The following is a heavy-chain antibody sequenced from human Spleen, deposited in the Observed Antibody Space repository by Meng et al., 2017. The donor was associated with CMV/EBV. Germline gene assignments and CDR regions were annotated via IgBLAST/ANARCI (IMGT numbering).Heavy chain of an antibody. V-gene: IGHV5-51*01. CDR1: GYSFSNYW. Sequence: KVSCKGSGYSFSNYWIGWVRQMPGKGLEWMGIIYPSDSDTRYSPSFQGQVTISADKSISTAYLQWSSLKASDTAMYYCAATRGYCSSTSCFYADAFEIWGQGTMVTVSS. J-gene: IGHJ3*02. CDR2: IYPSDSDT. D-gene: IGHD2-2*01. CDR3: AATRGYCSSTSCFYADAFEI.